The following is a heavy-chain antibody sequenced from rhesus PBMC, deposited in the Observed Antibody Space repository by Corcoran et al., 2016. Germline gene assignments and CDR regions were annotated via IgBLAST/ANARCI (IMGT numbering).Heavy chain of an antibody. Sequence: GPGLLKPSETLSLTCAVSGGSISGGYGWGWIRQPPGKGLEWIGSIYSSSGNTYYNPSLKSRVTISTDTSKTQFSLKLSSVTAADTAVYYCARVLPDIVVVVSATSFDYWGQGVLVTVSS. CDR1: GGSISGGYG. V-gene: IGHV4S7*01. CDR2: IYSSSGNT. CDR3: ARVLPDIVVVVSATSFDY. J-gene: IGHJ4*01. D-gene: IGHD2-8*01.